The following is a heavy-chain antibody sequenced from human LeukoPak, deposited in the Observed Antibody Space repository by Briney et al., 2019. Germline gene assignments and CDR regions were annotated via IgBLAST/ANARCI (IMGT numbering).Heavy chain of an antibody. CDR1: GRSFSGYY. J-gene: IGHJ4*02. CDR2: INHSGST. Sequence: SETLSLTCAVYGRSFSGYYWSWIRQPPGKGLEWIGEINHSGSTNYNPPLKSRVTISVDTSKNQFSLKLSSVTAADTAVYYCARVRRCTNGVCYTCDYWGQGTLVTVSS. CDR3: ARVRRCTNGVCYTCDY. D-gene: IGHD2-8*01. V-gene: IGHV4-34*01.